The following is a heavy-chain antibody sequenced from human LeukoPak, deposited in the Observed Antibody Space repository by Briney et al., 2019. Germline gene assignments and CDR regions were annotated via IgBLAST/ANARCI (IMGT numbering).Heavy chain of an antibody. CDR1: GYTFTSYG. CDR3: ARVQEGDVLLWFGDGGYFDY. V-gene: IGHV1-18*01. J-gene: IGHJ4*02. Sequence: ASVKVSCKASGYTFTSYGISWVRQAPGQGLEWMGWISAYDGNTNYAQKLQGRVTMTTDTSTSTAYMELRSLRSDDTAVYYCARVQEGDVLLWFGDGGYFDYWGQGTLVTVSS. CDR2: ISAYDGNT. D-gene: IGHD3-10*01.